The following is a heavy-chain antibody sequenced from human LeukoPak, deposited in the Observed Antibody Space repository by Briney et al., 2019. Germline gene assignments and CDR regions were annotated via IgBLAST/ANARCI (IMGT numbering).Heavy chain of an antibody. CDR2: ISSSSSYI. CDR3: ARSPLGYFDWFYDY. J-gene: IGHJ4*02. CDR1: GFTFSSYS. D-gene: IGHD3-9*01. Sequence: PGGSLRLSCAASGFTFSSYSMNWVRQAPGKGLEWVSSISSSSSYIYYADSVKGRFTISRDNAKNSLYLQMNSLRAEDTAVYYCARSPLGYFDWFYDYWGQGTLVTVSS. V-gene: IGHV3-21*01.